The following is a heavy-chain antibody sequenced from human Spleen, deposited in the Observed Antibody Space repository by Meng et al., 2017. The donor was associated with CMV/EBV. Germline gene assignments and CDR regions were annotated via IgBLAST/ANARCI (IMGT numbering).Heavy chain of an antibody. CDR2: SYHSGSA. D-gene: IGHD2-21*02. J-gene: IGHJ4*02. CDR3: ARIERRRILKYCGSDCSTTDY. V-gene: IGHV4-4*02. Sequence: SWVGQVQGKGMERIGESYHSGSANDNPSLKSRVTISVDKFKNQFSLKLGSVTAADTAVYYCARIERRRILKYCGSDCSTTDYWGQGTLVTVSS.